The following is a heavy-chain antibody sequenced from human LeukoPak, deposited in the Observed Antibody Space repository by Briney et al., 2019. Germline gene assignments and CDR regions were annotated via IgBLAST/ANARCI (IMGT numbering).Heavy chain of an antibody. D-gene: IGHD2/OR15-2a*01. V-gene: IGHV3-9*01. CDR3: VSFYETY. CDR2: ISWNSGDI. J-gene: IGHJ4*02. CDR1: GFSFGGYA. Sequence: PGRSLRLSCAASGFSFGGYALHWVRQAPGKGLEWVASISWNSGDIVHADSVKGRFTISKDNAKNTVYLQMNSLRAEDTAVYYCVSFYETYWGRGTLVTVSS.